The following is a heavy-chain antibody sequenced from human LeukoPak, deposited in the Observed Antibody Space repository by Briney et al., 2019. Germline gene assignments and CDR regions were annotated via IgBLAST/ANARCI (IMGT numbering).Heavy chain of an antibody. CDR1: GGSISSGGYY. CDR2: IYYSGST. Sequence: SETLPLTCTVSGGSISSGGYYWSWIRQHPGKGLEWIGYIYYSGSTYYNPSLKSRVTISVDTSKNQFSLKLSSVTAADTAVYYCAAAKPDYYYYMDVWGKGTTVTVSS. J-gene: IGHJ6*03. V-gene: IGHV4-31*03. CDR3: AAAKPDYYYYMDV.